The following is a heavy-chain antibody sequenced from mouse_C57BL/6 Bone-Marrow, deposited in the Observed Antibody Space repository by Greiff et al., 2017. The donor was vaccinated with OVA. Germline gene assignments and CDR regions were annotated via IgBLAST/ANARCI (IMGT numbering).Heavy chain of an antibody. D-gene: IGHD1-1*01. CDR2: INYDGSST. CDR3: ARHDYGSSLYYFDY. Sequence: EVKLVESEGGLVQPGSSMKLSCTASGFTFSDYYMAWVRQVPEKGLEWVANINYDGSSTYYLDSLKSRFIISRDNAKNILYLQMSSLKSEDTATYYCARHDYGSSLYYFDYWGQGTTLTVSS. J-gene: IGHJ2*01. CDR1: GFTFSDYY. V-gene: IGHV5-16*01.